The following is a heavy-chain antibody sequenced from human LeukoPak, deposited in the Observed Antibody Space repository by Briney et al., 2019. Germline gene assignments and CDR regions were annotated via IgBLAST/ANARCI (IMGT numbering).Heavy chain of an antibody. Sequence: PSETLSLTCTVSGGSISSYYWSWLRQPPGKGLEWIGYIYYSGSTNYNPSLKSRVTISVDTSKNQFSLKLSSVTAADTAVYYCARDRVGATGFDYWGQGTLVTVSS. J-gene: IGHJ4*02. CDR2: IYYSGST. CDR3: ARDRVGATGFDY. V-gene: IGHV4-59*01. D-gene: IGHD1-26*01. CDR1: GGSISSYY.